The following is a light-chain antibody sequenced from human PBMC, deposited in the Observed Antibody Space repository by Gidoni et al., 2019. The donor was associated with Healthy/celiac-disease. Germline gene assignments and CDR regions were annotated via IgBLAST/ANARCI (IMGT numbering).Light chain of an antibody. J-gene: IGKJ4*01. Sequence: DIQMTQSPSSLSASVGDRVTLTCRASQSISSHLNWYQQKPGKAPKLLIYSASSLQSGVPSRFRGSGSVTDFTLTISSLQPEDFATYYCQQSYRTPLTFGGGTKVEIK. CDR1: QSISSH. V-gene: IGKV1-39*01. CDR3: QQSYRTPLT. CDR2: SAS.